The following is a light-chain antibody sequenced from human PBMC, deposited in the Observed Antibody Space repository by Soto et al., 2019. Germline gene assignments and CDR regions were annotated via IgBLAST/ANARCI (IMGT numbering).Light chain of an antibody. Sequence: EIVLTQSPATLSLSPGERATLSCRASRSVSRYLAWYQQKPGQAPRLLVSDASNRATGIPARFSGSGSGTDFTLTISSLEPXXXXVXXXXXXSNWPFTFGPGTKVDIK. CDR2: DAS. CDR1: RSVSRY. J-gene: IGKJ3*01. CDR3: XXXSNWPFT. V-gene: IGKV3-11*01.